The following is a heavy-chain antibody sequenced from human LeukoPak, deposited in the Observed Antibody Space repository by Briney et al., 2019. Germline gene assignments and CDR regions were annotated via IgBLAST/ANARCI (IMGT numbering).Heavy chain of an antibody. Sequence: SETLSLTCTVSGGSISSYYWSWIRQPPGKGLEWIGYIYYSGSTNYNPSLKSRVTISVDTSKNQFSLKLSSVTAADTAVYYCARVRITMVRGVRVGYFDYWGQGTLVTVSS. CDR3: ARVRITMVRGVRVGYFDY. V-gene: IGHV4-59*08. CDR2: IYYSGST. J-gene: IGHJ4*02. D-gene: IGHD3-10*01. CDR1: GGSISSYY.